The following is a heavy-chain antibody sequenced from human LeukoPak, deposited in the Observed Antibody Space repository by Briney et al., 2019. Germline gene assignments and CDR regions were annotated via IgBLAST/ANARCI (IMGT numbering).Heavy chain of an antibody. V-gene: IGHV3-53*01. D-gene: IGHD4-17*01. Sequence: GGSLRLSCAASGFTVSNNYMSWVRQAPGKGLDWVSVIYSGGSTYDADSVKGRFTISRDNSKNTLYLQMNSLRAEDTAVYYCARETGSAVGSTDFDYWGQGTLVTVSS. CDR1: GFTVSNNY. J-gene: IGHJ4*02. CDR2: IYSGGST. CDR3: ARETGSAVGSTDFDY.